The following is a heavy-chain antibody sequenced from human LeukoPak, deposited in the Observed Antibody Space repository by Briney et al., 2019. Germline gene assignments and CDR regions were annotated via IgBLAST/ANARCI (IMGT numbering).Heavy chain of an antibody. CDR2: ISWNSGSI. D-gene: IGHD1-26*01. CDR3: AKDVGATTDAFDI. V-gene: IGHV3-9*01. Sequence: GGSLRLSCAASGFTFDDYAMHWVRQAPGKGLGWVSGISWNSGSIGYADSVKGRFTISRDNAKNSLYLQMNSLRAEDTALYYCAKDVGATTDAFDIWGQGTMVTVSS. CDR1: GFTFDDYA. J-gene: IGHJ3*02.